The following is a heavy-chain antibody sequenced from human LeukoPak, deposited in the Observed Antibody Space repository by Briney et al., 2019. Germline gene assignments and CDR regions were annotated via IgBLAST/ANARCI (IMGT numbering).Heavy chain of an antibody. CDR2: IYYSGST. CDR3: ARAVAGLFDY. Sequence: SETLSLTCTVSGGSISSYYWSWIRQRPGKGLEWIGYIYYSGSTNYNPSLKSRVTISVDTSKNQFSLKLSSVTAADTAVYYCARAVAGLFDYWGQGTLVTVSS. D-gene: IGHD6-19*01. J-gene: IGHJ4*02. CDR1: GGSISSYY. V-gene: IGHV4-59*08.